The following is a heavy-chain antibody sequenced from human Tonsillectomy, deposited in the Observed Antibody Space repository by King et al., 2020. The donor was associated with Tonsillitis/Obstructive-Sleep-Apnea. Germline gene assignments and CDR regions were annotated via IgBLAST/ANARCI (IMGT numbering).Heavy chain of an antibody. Sequence: VQLVESGPEVKKPGASVKVSCKASGYTFTNYHIHWVRQAPGQGLEWMGMITPSGGATAYAQRFQGRVTMTKDTSTSTVYMELSSLRSEDTAVYYCARELSGGSVDYWGQGTLVTVPS. CDR1: GYTFTNYH. CDR2: ITPSGGAT. J-gene: IGHJ4*02. V-gene: IGHV1-46*01. D-gene: IGHD2-15*01. CDR3: ARELSGGSVDY.